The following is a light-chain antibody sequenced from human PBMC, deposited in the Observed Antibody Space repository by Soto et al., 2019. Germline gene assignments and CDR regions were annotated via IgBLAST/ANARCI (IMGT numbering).Light chain of an antibody. CDR1: QSVGSK. CDR2: GAP. CDR3: QQYNEWPPMYT. J-gene: IGKJ2*01. V-gene: IGKV3-15*01. Sequence: EIVMTQSPDTLSMSPGERATLSCRASQSVGSKLAWYQQKPGQAPRLLIYGAPTRATGIPARFSGSGSGTEFTLTLSSLQSEDFAVYFCQQYNEWPPMYTFGQGTKLEIK.